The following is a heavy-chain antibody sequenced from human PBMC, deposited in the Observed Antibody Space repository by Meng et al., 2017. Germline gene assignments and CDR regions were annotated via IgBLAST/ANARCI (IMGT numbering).Heavy chain of an antibody. CDR3: ARDLGIQLWFTSTIAADY. CDR2: INPSGGST. Sequence: ASVKVSCKASGYTFTSYYMHWVRQAPGQGLEWMGIINPSGGSTSYAQKFQGRVTMTRDTSTSTVYMELSSLRSEDTAVYYCARDLGIQLWFTSTIAADYWGQGPLVTVSS. J-gene: IGHJ4*02. CDR1: GYTFTSYY. D-gene: IGHD5-18*01. V-gene: IGHV1-46*01.